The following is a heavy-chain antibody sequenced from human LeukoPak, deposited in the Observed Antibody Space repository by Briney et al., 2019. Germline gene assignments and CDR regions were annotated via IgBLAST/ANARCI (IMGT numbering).Heavy chain of an antibody. Sequence: TASETLSLTCTVSGGSISNYSWSWVRQPPGKGLEWIGFFYYSGSTNYNPSLKSRVTISLDTSKNQFSLKLNSVTAADTAVYFCARAVMAGRNFFDYWGQGTLVTVSS. CDR1: GGSISNYS. CDR2: FYYSGST. D-gene: IGHD6-19*01. J-gene: IGHJ4*02. CDR3: ARAVMAGRNFFDY. V-gene: IGHV4-59*01.